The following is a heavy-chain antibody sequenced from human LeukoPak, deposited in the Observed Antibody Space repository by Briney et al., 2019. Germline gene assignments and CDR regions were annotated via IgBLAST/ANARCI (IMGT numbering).Heavy chain of an antibody. V-gene: IGHV1-69*13. D-gene: IGHD3-16*01. CDR2: IIPIFGTA. J-gene: IGHJ6*03. CDR3: ARVLYDGYYYMDV. CDR1: GYTFTSYG. Sequence: GASVKVSCKASGYTFTSYGISWVRQAPGQGLEWMGGIIPIFGTANYAQKFQGRVTITADESTSTAYMELSSLRSEDTAVYYCARVLYDGYYYMDVWGKGTTVTVSS.